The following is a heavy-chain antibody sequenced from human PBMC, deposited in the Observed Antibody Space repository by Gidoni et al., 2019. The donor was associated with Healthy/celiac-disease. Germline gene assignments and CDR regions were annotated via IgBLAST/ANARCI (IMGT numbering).Heavy chain of an antibody. CDR1: GFPFSSYA. CDR3: AKSAPVVVVAAHVLDYFYGMDV. CDR2: ISGSGGST. D-gene: IGHD2-15*01. Sequence: EVPLLESGGGLVQPGGSLRLSCPASGFPFSSYALSGVRQAPGNGLEWVSVISGSGGSTYHADSVSGRFTISRDNSKNTLYLQMNSLRAEDTALYYCAKSAPVVVVAAHVLDYFYGMDVWGQGTTVTVS. V-gene: IGHV3-23*01. J-gene: IGHJ6*02.